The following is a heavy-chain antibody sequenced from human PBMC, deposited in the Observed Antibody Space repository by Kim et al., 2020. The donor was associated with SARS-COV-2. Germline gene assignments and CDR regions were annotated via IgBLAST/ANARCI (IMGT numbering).Heavy chain of an antibody. CDR1: GFTFSSYE. D-gene: IGHD5-12*01. Sequence: GGSLRLSRAASGFTFSSYEMNWVRQAPGKGLEWVSYISSSGSTIYYADSVKGRFTISRDNAKNSLYLQMNSLRAEDTAVYYCAMTGYRYEVVYWGQGTLVTVSS. J-gene: IGHJ4*02. V-gene: IGHV3-48*03. CDR3: AMTGYRYEVVY. CDR2: ISSSGSTI.